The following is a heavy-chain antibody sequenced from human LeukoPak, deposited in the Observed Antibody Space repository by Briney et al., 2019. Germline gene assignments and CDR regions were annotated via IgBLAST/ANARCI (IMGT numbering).Heavy chain of an antibody. CDR3: ARSGHSYYCTPGDFS. CDR1: GGSFSGYY. Sequence: SETLSLTCAVYGGSFSGYYWSWIRQPPGKGLEWIGEINHSGSTNYNPSLKSRVTISVDTSRNQFSLRLTSVTAADTAVYYCARSGHSYYCTPGDFSWGQGTLVTVSS. V-gene: IGHV4-34*01. CDR2: INHSGST. D-gene: IGHD2-8*01. J-gene: IGHJ5*02.